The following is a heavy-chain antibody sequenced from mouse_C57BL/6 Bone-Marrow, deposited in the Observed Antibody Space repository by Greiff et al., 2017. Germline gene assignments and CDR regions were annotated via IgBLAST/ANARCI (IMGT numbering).Heavy chain of an antibody. CDR3: ARNCLLYYYAMEY. CDR1: GFSLTSYG. V-gene: IGHV2-2*01. Sequence: QVQLQQSGPGLVQPSQSLSITCTVSGFSLTSYGVHWVRQSPGKGLEWLGVIWSGGSTDYNAAFLSRLSISKDNSKSQVFFKMNSLHADDTAIYYWARNCLLYYYAMEYWGQGTSVTVSS. D-gene: IGHD6-1*01. J-gene: IGHJ4*01. CDR2: IWSGGST.